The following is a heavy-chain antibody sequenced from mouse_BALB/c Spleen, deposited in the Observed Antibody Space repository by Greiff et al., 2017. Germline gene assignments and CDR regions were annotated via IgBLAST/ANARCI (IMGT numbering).Heavy chain of an antibody. CDR3: NAGTAWFAY. Sequence: EVQLVESGAELVRSGASVKLSCTASGFNIKDYYMHWVKQRPEQGLEWIGWIDPENGDTEYAPKFQGKATMTADTSSNTAYLQLSSLTSEDTAVYYCNAGTAWFAYWGQGTLVTVSA. CDR1: GFNIKDYY. J-gene: IGHJ3*01. D-gene: IGHD4-1*01. CDR2: IDPENGDT. V-gene: IGHV14-4*02.